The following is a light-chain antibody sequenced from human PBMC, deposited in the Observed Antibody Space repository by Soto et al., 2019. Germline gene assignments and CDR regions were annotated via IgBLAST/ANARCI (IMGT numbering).Light chain of an antibody. CDR3: QQAYITPYT. Sequence: DIPVTQSPVSLSASVGDRVTITCRTSQGISTYLNWYQQKTGEAPRLLISAASDLESGVPSRFSGSGSGADFTLTINSLRPEDFAAYYCQQAYITPYTFGQGTKLEI. CDR1: QGISTY. V-gene: IGKV1-39*01. CDR2: AAS. J-gene: IGKJ2*01.